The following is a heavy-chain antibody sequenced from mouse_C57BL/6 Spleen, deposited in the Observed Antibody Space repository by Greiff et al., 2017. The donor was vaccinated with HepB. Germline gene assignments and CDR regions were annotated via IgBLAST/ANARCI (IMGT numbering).Heavy chain of an antibody. V-gene: IGHV1-22*01. CDR3: ARGGYYSNSGAY. CDR2: INPNNGGT. D-gene: IGHD2-5*01. Sequence: VQLQQSGPELVKPGASVKMSCKASGYTFTDYNMHWVKQSHGKSLEWIGYINPNNGGTSYNQKFKGKATLTVNKSSSTAYMELRSLTSEDSAVYYCARGGYYSNSGAYWGQGTLVTVSA. J-gene: IGHJ3*01. CDR1: GYTFTDYN.